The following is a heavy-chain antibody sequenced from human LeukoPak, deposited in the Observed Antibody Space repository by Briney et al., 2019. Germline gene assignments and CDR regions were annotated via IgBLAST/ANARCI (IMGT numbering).Heavy chain of an antibody. J-gene: IGHJ3*02. CDR2: IYYSGST. V-gene: IGHV4-59*01. CDR1: GGSISSYY. CDR3: ARCGVIRYFDWLFLTDAFDI. Sequence: SETLSLTCTVSGGSISSYYWSWIRQPPGKGLEWIGYIYYSGSTNYNPSLKSRVTISVDTSKNQFSLKLSSVTAADTAVYYCARCGVIRYFDWLFLTDAFDIWGQGTMVTVSS. D-gene: IGHD3-9*01.